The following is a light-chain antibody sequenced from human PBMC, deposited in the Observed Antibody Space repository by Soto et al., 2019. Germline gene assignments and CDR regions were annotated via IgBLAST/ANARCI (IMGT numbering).Light chain of an antibody. J-gene: IGLJ1*01. V-gene: IGLV2-14*01. CDR1: SSDVGGYNY. CDR3: SLYTSSSTYV. CDR2: DVG. Sequence: QSVLTQPASVSGSPGQSITISCTGTSSDVGGYNYVSWYQQHPGKAPKLMIYDVGNRPSGVSNRFSGSKSGNTASLTISGLQAEDEADYYCSLYTSSSTYVFGTGTKVTVL.